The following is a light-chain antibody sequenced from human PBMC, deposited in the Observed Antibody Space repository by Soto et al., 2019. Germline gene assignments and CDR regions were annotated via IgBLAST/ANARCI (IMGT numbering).Light chain of an antibody. J-gene: IGLJ3*02. Sequence: QSALTQPPYASGSPGQSVTISCTGTSSDVGAYNSVSWYQQHPGKAPKRMIYEVTKRPSGVPDRFSGSKSGNTASLTVSGSQVEDEADYYCSSYAGSDNWGVFGGGTKLTVL. CDR2: EVT. CDR1: SSDVGAYNS. CDR3: SSYAGSDNWGV. V-gene: IGLV2-8*01.